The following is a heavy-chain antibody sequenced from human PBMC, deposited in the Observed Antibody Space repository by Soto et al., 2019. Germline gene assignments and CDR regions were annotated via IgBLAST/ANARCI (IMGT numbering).Heavy chain of an antibody. CDR2: INPNSGGT. V-gene: IGHV1-2*04. D-gene: IGHD1-26*01. CDR1: GYTFTGYY. J-gene: IGHJ4*02. Sequence: RASVKVSCKASGYTFTGYYMHWVRQAPGQGLEWMGWINPNSGGTNYAQKFQGWVTMTRDTSISTAYMELSRLRSDDTAVYYCARDPATGGSYYEYWGQGTLVTVSS. CDR3: ARDPATGGSYYEY.